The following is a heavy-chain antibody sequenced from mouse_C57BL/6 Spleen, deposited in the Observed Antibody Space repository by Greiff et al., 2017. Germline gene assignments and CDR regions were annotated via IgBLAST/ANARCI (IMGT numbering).Heavy chain of an antibody. CDR2: ISSGSSTI. V-gene: IGHV5-17*01. D-gene: IGHD2-5*01. Sequence: EVQGVESGGGLVKPGGSLKLSCAASGFTFSDYGMHWVRQAPEKGLEWVAYISSGSSTIYYADTVKGRFTISRDNAKNTLFLQMASLRSEDTAMYYWARTYYSNYLGWFAYWGQGALVTVSA. CDR1: GFTFSDYG. J-gene: IGHJ3*01. CDR3: ARTYYSNYLGWFAY.